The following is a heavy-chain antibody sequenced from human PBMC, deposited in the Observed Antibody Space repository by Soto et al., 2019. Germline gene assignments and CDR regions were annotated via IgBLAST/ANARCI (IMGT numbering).Heavy chain of an antibody. J-gene: IGHJ4*02. CDR2: ISYDGSNK. CDR3: ARGAYDFWSGYNFDY. D-gene: IGHD3-3*01. V-gene: IGHV3-30-3*01. CDR1: GFTFSSYA. Sequence: PGGSLRLSCAASGFTFSSYARHWVRQAPGKGLEWVAVISYDGSNKYYADSVKGRFTISRDNSKNTLYLQMNSLRAEDTAVYYCARGAYDFWSGYNFDYWGQGTLVTVSS.